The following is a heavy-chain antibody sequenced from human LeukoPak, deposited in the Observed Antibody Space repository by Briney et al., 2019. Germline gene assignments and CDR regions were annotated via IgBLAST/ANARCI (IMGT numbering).Heavy chain of an antibody. J-gene: IGHJ6*03. V-gene: IGHV1-69*05. Sequence: ASVKVSCKASGGTFSSYAISWVRHAPGQGLERMGRIIPIFGTANYAQKFKGRVTITTDESTSTAYMELSSLRSEDTAVYYCARESLGPLYYYMDVWGKGTTVTVSS. CDR2: IIPIFGTA. CDR1: GGTFSSYA. CDR3: ARESLGPLYYYMDV.